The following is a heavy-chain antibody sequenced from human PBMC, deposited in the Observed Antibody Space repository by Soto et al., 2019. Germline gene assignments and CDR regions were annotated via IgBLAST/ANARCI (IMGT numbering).Heavy chain of an antibody. J-gene: IGHJ5*02. CDR1: GGSISSSSYY. Sequence: PSETLSLTCTVSGGSISSSSYYWGWIRQPPGKGLEWIGSIYYRGSTYYNPSLKSRVTISVDTSKNQFSLKLSSVTAADTAVYYCARHLTIVEEYGSASYFNWFEPWGQGTLVTGSP. D-gene: IGHD3-10*01. CDR3: ARHLTIVEEYGSASYFNWFEP. V-gene: IGHV4-39*01. CDR2: IYYRGST.